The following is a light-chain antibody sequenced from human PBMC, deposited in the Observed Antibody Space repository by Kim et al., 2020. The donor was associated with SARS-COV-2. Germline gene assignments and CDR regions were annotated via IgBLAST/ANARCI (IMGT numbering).Light chain of an antibody. Sequence: GQRVTISCSGSRCNIGIKTVSWYQQLPGTAPKLLIYNTDQRPSGVPDRFSGSKSGTSASLAISGLQSEDEADYYCAAWDDSLNGVLLGGGTQLTVI. CDR1: RCNIGIKT. V-gene: IGLV1-44*01. CDR3: AAWDDSLNGVL. J-gene: IGLJ2*01. CDR2: NTD.